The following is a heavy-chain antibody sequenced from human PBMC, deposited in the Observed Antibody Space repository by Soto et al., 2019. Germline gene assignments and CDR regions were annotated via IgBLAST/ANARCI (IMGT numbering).Heavy chain of an antibody. CDR3: ARAWYGGLDY. D-gene: IGHD3-10*01. V-gene: IGHV4-59*10. CDR1: GGSFSGYY. J-gene: IGHJ4*02. Sequence: WETLSLTCAAYGGSFSGYYWSWIRQPAGKGLEWIGRIYTSGSTNYNPSLKSRVTMSVDTSKNQFSLKLSSVTAADTAVYYCARAWYGGLDYWGQGTLVTVSS. CDR2: IYTSGST.